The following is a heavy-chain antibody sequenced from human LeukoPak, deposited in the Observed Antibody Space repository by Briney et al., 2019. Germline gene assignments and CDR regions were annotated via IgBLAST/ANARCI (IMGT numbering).Heavy chain of an antibody. Sequence: GGSLRLSCAASGFTFSSYPMNWVRQAPGKGLEWVANIKEDGSDKYYVDSVKGRFTISKDNAKNSLYLQMNSLRVEDTAVYYCVPLNWNPPGDFDRWGQGTLVTVSP. J-gene: IGHJ4*02. V-gene: IGHV3-7*01. CDR2: IKEDGSDK. D-gene: IGHD1-20*01. CDR1: GFTFSSYP. CDR3: VPLNWNPPGDFDR.